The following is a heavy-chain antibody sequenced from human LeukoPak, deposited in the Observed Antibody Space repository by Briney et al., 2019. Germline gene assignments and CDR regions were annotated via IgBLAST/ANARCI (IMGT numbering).Heavy chain of an antibody. Sequence: SQTLSLTCAISGDSVSSNSAAWNWIRQSPSRGLEWLGRKHYRSKWYNDYAVSMKSRITINPDTSKNQFSLQLNSVTPEDAAVYYCARGLQSSGYAFDIWGQGTMVTVSS. CDR3: ARGLQSSGYAFDI. CDR1: GDSVSSNSAA. D-gene: IGHD6-19*01. J-gene: IGHJ3*02. V-gene: IGHV6-1*01. CDR2: KHYRSKWYN.